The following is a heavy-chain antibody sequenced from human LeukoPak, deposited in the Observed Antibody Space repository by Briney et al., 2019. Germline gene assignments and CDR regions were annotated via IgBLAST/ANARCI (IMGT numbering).Heavy chain of an antibody. CDR1: GYTFTGYY. CDR2: INPNSGGT. CDR3: ARAGYSSGWDFDY. V-gene: IGHV1-2*02. Sequence: ASVKVFCKASGYTFTGYYMHWVRQAPGQGLEWMGWINPNSGGTNYAQKFQGRVTMTRDTSISTAYMELSRLRSDDTAVYYCARAGYSSGWDFDYWGQGTLVTVSS. D-gene: IGHD6-19*01. J-gene: IGHJ4*02.